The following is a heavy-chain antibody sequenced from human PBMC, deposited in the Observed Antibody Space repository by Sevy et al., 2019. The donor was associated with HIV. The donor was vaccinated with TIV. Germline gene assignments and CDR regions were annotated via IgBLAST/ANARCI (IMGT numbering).Heavy chain of an antibody. CDR2: MYYVGNSE. J-gene: IGHJ4*02. Sequence: GGSLRLSCAASGFTFSHYALHWVRQAPGKGLGWVAIMYYVGNSENYADSVKGRFTISRDNSKNALYLQMNSLRAEDTALYYCARLSSCGGDCYYFDYWGQGTLVTVSS. CDR3: ARLSSCGGDCYYFDY. D-gene: IGHD2-21*02. V-gene: IGHV3-30*04. CDR1: GFTFSHYA.